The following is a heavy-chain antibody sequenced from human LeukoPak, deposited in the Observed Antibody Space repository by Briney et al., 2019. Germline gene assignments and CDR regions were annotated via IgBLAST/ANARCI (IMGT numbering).Heavy chain of an antibody. CDR2: ISGSGGST. Sequence: GGSLRLSCAASGFAFSSYAMSWVRQAPGKGLEWVSAISGSGGSTYYADSVKGRFTISRDNSKNTLYLQMNSLRAEDTAVYYCATYSSGYYYFDYWGQGTLVTVSS. V-gene: IGHV3-23*01. CDR1: GFAFSSYA. J-gene: IGHJ4*02. CDR3: ATYSSGYYYFDY. D-gene: IGHD3-22*01.